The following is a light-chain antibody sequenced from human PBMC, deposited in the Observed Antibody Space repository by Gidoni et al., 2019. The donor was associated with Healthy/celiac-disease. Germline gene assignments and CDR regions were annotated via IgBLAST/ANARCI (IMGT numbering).Light chain of an antibody. CDR2: AAS. Sequence: DTQKTQSPSSLSASVGDRVTITCRASQSISSYLNWYQQKPGKAPKLLIYAASSLQSGVPSRFSGSGSGTDFTLTVSSLQPKDFATYYCQQSYSTLWTFGQGTKVEIK. V-gene: IGKV1-39*01. J-gene: IGKJ1*01. CDR3: QQSYSTLWT. CDR1: QSISSY.